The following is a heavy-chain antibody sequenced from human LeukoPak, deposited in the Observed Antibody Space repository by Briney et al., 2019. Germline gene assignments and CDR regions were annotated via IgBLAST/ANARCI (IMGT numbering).Heavy chain of an antibody. J-gene: IGHJ4*02. V-gene: IGHV4-39*07. D-gene: IGHD6-19*01. CDR3: ARNSYSSGWNFDY. CDR1: GGSISSSSYY. Sequence: SETLSLTCTVSGGSISSSSYYWGWIRQPPGKGLEWIGSIYHSGSTYYNPSLKSRVTISVDTSKNQFSLKLSSVTAADTAVYYCARNSYSSGWNFDYWGQGTLVTVSS. CDR2: IYHSGST.